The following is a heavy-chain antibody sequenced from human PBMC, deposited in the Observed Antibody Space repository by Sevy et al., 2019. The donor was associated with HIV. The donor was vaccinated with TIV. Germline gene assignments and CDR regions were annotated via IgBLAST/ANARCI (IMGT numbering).Heavy chain of an antibody. Sequence: SETLSLTCTVSGGSISNYFWSWIRQPPGKGLEWIGYIYYSGNTNYNPSLKSRVTIPVDTSKKQFSLKLNSVTAADTAVYYCAREERSGSYYFDYWGQGTLVTVSS. CDR3: AREERSGSYYFDY. CDR1: GGSISNYF. D-gene: IGHD1-26*01. J-gene: IGHJ4*02. CDR2: IYYSGNT. V-gene: IGHV4-59*01.